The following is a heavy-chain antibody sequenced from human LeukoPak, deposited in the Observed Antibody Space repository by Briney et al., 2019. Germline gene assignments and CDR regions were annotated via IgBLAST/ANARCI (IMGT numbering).Heavy chain of an antibody. J-gene: IGHJ4*02. V-gene: IGHV4-34*01. CDR3: ASSRDSSGYYSLLGY. Sequence: PSETLSLTCAVYGGSFSGYYWSWVRQPPGKGLEWVGEINHSGSTNYNPSLKSRVTISVDTSKNQFSLKLSSVTAADTAVYYCASSRDSSGYYSLLGYWGQGTLVTVSS. D-gene: IGHD3-22*01. CDR2: INHSGST. CDR1: GGSFSGYY.